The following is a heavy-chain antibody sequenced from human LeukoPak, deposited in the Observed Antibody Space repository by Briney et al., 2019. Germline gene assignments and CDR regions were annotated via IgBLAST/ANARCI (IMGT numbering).Heavy chain of an antibody. Sequence: SVKVSCKASGGTFSSYAISWVRQAPGQGLEWMGGIIPIFGTANYAQKLQDRVTITADESTSTAYMELSSLRSEDTAVYYCGIPYCSSTSCYELGSSPFDYWGQGTLVTVSS. V-gene: IGHV1-69*01. CDR2: IIPIFGTA. J-gene: IGHJ4*02. CDR3: GIPYCSSTSCYELGSSPFDY. D-gene: IGHD2-2*01. CDR1: GGTFSSYA.